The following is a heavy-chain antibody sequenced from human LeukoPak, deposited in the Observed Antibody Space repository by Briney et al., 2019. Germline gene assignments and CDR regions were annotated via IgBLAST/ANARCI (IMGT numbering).Heavy chain of an antibody. CDR1: GINFSIYW. V-gene: IGHV3-74*01. Sequence: GGSLRLSCAASGINFSIYWMHWVRQAPGKGLVWVSRINSDGSDTSYADSVKGRFTISRGNAKNTLYLQINSLRAEDTAVYYCASDDGYRSFDYWGQGTLVTVSS. J-gene: IGHJ4*02. CDR3: ASDDGYRSFDY. CDR2: INSDGSDT. D-gene: IGHD5-24*01.